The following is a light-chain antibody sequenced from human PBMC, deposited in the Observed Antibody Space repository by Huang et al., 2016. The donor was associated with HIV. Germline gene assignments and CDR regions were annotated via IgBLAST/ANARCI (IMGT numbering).Light chain of an antibody. Sequence: EIVLTLSPGTLSLSPGERATLSCTASQSVSSSYLAWYQQKPVQAPRLLIDGAASKATGIPDRFSGSGSGTDFTLTISRLEPEDGAVYYCQQYGSSLFTFGGGTKVEIK. CDR3: QQYGSSLFT. CDR2: GAA. V-gene: IGKV3-20*01. J-gene: IGKJ4*01. CDR1: QSVSSSY.